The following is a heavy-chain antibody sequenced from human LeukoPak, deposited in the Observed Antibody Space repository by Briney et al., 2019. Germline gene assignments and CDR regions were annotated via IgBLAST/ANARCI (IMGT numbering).Heavy chain of an antibody. J-gene: IGHJ4*02. V-gene: IGHV3-30*02. D-gene: IGHD3-10*01. Sequence: PGGSLRLSCAASGFTFNSYGMHWVRQAPGKGLEWVAFIRYDGTNTYYADSVKGRFTISRDNSKNTLYLQMNSLRAEDTAMYYCARNVYDDSGTYHSGFDYWGLGTLVTVSS. CDR3: ARNVYDDSGTYHSGFDY. CDR2: IRYDGTNT. CDR1: GFTFNSYG.